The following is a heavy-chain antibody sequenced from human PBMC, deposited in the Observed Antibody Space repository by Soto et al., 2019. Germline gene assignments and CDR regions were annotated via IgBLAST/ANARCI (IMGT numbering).Heavy chain of an antibody. D-gene: IGHD6-19*01. CDR2: ISGSGGST. CDR3: AKVQPQYSSGGYNWFDP. J-gene: IGHJ5*02. Sequence: SGGSLRLSCAASGFTFSSYAMSWVRQAPGKGLEWVSAISGSGGSTYYADSVKGRFTISRDNSKNTLYLQMNSLRAEDTAVYYCAKVQPQYSSGGYNWFDPWGQGTLVTVSS. CDR1: GFTFSSYA. V-gene: IGHV3-23*01.